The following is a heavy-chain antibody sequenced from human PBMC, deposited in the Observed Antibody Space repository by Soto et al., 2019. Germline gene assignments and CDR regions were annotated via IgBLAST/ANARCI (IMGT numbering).Heavy chain of an antibody. Sequence: PGGSLRLSCAASGFTFSSYSMNWVRQAPGKGLEWVSSISSSSSYIYYAESVKGRFTISRDNAKNSLYLQMNSLRAEDTAVYYCARKQQLVHYYMDVWGKGTTVTVSS. J-gene: IGHJ6*03. CDR1: GFTFSSYS. CDR2: ISSSSSYI. V-gene: IGHV3-21*01. D-gene: IGHD6-13*01. CDR3: ARKQQLVHYYMDV.